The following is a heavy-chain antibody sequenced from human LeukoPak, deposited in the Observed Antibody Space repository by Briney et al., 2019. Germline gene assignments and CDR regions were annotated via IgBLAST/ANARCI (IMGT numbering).Heavy chain of an antibody. V-gene: IGHV3-15*01. CDR1: GLTVNNTW. Sequence: KSGRSLRLACAASGLTVNNTWVSSVSQAPGKGMEWVCRSRSRSAGGTTDYGAPVKGRFTISRDDSKNTLYLQMNSLKTEDTAVYYCSTGGGTHDYWGQGTLVTVSS. CDR3: STGGGTHDY. CDR2: SRSRSAGGTT. D-gene: IGHD2-15*01. J-gene: IGHJ4*02.